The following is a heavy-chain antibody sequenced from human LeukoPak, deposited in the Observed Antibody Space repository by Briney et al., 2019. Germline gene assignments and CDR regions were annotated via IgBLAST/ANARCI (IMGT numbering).Heavy chain of an antibody. CDR1: GFMFSKSW. D-gene: IGHD2-15*01. J-gene: IGHJ4*02. Sequence: GGSLRLSCAASGFMFSKSWMHWVRQVPGKGLVWVARIYNDGSTTNYADSVKGRFTISRDNSKNTLYLQMNSLRAEDTAVYYCATRAGSDYYDYWGQGTLVTVSS. V-gene: IGHV3-74*01. CDR3: ATRAGSDYYDY. CDR2: IYNDGSTT.